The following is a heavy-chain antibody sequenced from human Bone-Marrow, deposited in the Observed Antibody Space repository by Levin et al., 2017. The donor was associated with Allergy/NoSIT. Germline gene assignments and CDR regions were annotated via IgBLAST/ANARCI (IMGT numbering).Heavy chain of an antibody. Sequence: LSLTCAASGFTFNNFWMHWVRQAPGKGLVWVSRINSDGTRTSHADSVNGRFTISRDNAKNTLYLQMNSLRAEDSAVYYCARGRNYYGSGNYPSEYYYYGMEAWGQGTTVTVS. V-gene: IGHV3-74*01. CDR3: ARGRNYYGSGNYPSEYYYYGMEA. D-gene: IGHD3-10*01. CDR1: GFTFNNFW. CDR2: INSDGTRT. J-gene: IGHJ6*02.